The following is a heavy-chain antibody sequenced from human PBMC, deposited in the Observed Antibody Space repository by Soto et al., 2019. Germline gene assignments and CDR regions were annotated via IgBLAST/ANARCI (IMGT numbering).Heavy chain of an antibody. J-gene: IGHJ4*02. D-gene: IGHD6-19*01. CDR2: ISGSGGST. V-gene: IGHV3-23*01. Sequence: XESLSLSCAASGFTFSIYAMSWVRQAPGKGLEWVSTISGSGGSTYYADSVKGRFTISRDNSKNTLYLQMSSLRAEDTAVYYCAKDISGASDYWGQGTLVTVSS. CDR3: AKDISGASDY. CDR1: GFTFSIYA.